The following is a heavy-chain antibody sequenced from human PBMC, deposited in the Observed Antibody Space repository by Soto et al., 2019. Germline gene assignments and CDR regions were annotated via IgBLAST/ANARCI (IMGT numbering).Heavy chain of an antibody. V-gene: IGHV3-23*01. CDR2: ITGTGGNT. J-gene: IGHJ6*02. CDR1: GFPLSTYG. Sequence: EVQLLESGGGLVQPGGSLRLSCAASGFPLSTYGMTWVRQAPGKGLEWVSAITGTGGNTYYVDSVKGRFTSSRGNSKNMLYLQMNSLRVEDTAVYYCARIRGYWYGLDVWGQGTTVTVSS. CDR3: ARIRGYWYGLDV.